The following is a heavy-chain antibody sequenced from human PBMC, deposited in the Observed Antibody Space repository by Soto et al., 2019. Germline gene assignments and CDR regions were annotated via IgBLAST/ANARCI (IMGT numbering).Heavy chain of an antibody. CDR2: ISSSGSTI. Sequence: QVQLVESGGGLVKPGGSLRLSCAASGFTFSDYYMSWIRQAPGKGLEWVSYISSSGSTIYYADSVKGRFTISRDNAKNSLYLQMNSLRAEDTAVYYCARGLNYYGSGSSVGEPKTTGNWFDPWGQGTLVTVSS. J-gene: IGHJ5*02. D-gene: IGHD3-10*01. V-gene: IGHV3-11*01. CDR3: ARGLNYYGSGSSVGEPKTTGNWFDP. CDR1: GFTFSDYY.